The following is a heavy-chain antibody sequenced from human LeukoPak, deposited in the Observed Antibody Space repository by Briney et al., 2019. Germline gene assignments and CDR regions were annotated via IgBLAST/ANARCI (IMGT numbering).Heavy chain of an antibody. CDR3: ARAREYYYDSSGYGY. V-gene: IGHV1-8*01. CDR2: VNPNSGNT. Sequence: VASVKVSCKASGYTFTSYDINWVRQATGRGLEWMGWVNPNSGNTGYAQKFQGRVTMTRNTSISTAYMELSSLRSEDTAVYYCARAREYYYDSSGYGYWGQGTLVTVSS. D-gene: IGHD3-22*01. J-gene: IGHJ4*02. CDR1: GYTFTSYD.